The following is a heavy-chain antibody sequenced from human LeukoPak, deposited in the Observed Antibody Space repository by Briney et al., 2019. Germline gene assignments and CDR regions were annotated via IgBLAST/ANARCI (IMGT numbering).Heavy chain of an antibody. CDR1: GFTFSSYG. V-gene: IGHV3-30*02. Sequence: GGSLRLSCAASGFTFSSYGMHWVRQAPGKGLEWAAFIRYDGSNKYYADPVKGRFTISRDNSKNTLYLQMNSLRAEDTAVYYCAKPLWFGESPWGQGTLVTVSS. CDR3: AKPLWFGESP. CDR2: IRYDGSNK. D-gene: IGHD3-10*01. J-gene: IGHJ5*02.